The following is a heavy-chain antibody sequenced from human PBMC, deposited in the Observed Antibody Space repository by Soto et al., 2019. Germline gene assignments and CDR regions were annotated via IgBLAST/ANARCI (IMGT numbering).Heavy chain of an antibody. D-gene: IGHD6-19*01. CDR3: ARKAVPDF. CDR1: GFSFSKYA. J-gene: IGHJ4*02. CDR2: ITYDATNE. Sequence: PGGSLRLSCAASGFSFSKYAMHWVRQAPGKGLEWVAVITYDATNEYYADSVKGRFTISRGNSNNTLSLHMSSLRLADTAVYYCARKAVPDFWGQGTLVTVSS. V-gene: IGHV3-30-3*01.